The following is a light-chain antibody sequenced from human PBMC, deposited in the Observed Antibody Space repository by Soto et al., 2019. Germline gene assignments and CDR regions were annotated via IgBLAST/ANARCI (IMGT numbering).Light chain of an antibody. V-gene: IGLV1-44*01. Sequence: QSVLTQPPSASGTPGQRVTISCSGSSSNIGSNTVTWYQQLPGTAPKLLIYSNNQRPSGVPDRFSGSKSGTSAFLAISGLQSEDEADCYCAAWDDSLNGYVFGTGTKVTVL. CDR1: SSNIGSNT. CDR2: SNN. CDR3: AAWDDSLNGYV. J-gene: IGLJ1*01.